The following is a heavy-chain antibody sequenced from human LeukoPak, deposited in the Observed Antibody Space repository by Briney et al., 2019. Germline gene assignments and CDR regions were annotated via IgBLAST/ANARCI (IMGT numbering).Heavy chain of an antibody. CDR3: ARKLGYCSGGSCYWSWFDP. CDR2: IYYSGST. Sequence: SETLSLTCTVSGGSISSYYWSWIRQPPGKGLEWIGYIYYSGSTNYNPSLKSRVTTSVDTSKNQFSLKLSSVTAADTAVYYCARKLGYCSGGSCYWSWFDPWGQGTLVTVSS. CDR1: GGSISSYY. J-gene: IGHJ5*02. V-gene: IGHV4-59*08. D-gene: IGHD2-15*01.